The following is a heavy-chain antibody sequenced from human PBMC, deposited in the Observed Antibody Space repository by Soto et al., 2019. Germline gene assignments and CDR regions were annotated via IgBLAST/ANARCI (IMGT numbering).Heavy chain of an antibody. D-gene: IGHD3-9*01. V-gene: IGHV3-23*01. CDR3: ARRLNYDILTGSIDY. J-gene: IGHJ4*02. Sequence: EVQLLESGGGLVQPGGSLRLSCSASGFPFSDYAMSWVRQAPGKGLEWVSAISRSGGSPYYADSVRGRFTVSRDNSKHTLYLPMNRLRAEDTAGYYFARRLNYDILTGSIDYWGQGTLVTVSS. CDR1: GFPFSDYA. CDR2: ISRSGGSP.